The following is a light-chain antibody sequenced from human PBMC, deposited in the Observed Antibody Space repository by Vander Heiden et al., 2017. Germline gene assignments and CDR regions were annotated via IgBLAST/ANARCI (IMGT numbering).Light chain of an antibody. J-gene: IGKJ2*01. CDR1: QSLLHSNGYNY. CDR3: MQALQTPPT. CDR2: LGS. Sequence: IGMTQSPLSLPVTPGGPASISCRSGQSLLHSNGYNYLDWYLQKPGQSPQLLIYLGSNRASGVPDRFSGSGSGTDFTLKISRVEAEDVGLYYCMQALQTPPTFGQGTKLEIK. V-gene: IGKV2-28*01.